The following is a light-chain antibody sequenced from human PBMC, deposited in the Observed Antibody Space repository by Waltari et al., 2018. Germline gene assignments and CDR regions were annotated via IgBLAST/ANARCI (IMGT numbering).Light chain of an antibody. V-gene: IGKV3-15*01. Sequence: EMVMTQSPATLSVFPGGRATLSCRASQSIRRNLAWYHPKPGQAPNLLIYGAFNRATGIPARFSGSGYETEFTLSISILQSEDFALYFCQPYDNWLGTFGQGTNVEIK. CDR2: GAF. CDR1: QSIRRN. CDR3: QPYDNWLGT. J-gene: IGKJ1*01.